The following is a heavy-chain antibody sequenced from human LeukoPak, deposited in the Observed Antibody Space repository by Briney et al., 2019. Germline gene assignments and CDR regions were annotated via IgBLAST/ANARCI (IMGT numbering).Heavy chain of an antibody. CDR3: AGGYNYFDY. V-gene: IGHV3-74*01. CDR2: INSDGSST. D-gene: IGHD3-22*01. J-gene: IGHJ4*02. Sequence: GGSLRLSCAASGFTFSSYWMHWVRQAQGKGLVWVSRINSDGSSTSYADSVKCRFTISRDNAKNTLYLQMNSLRAEDTAVYYCAGGYNYFDYWGQGTLVTASS. CDR1: GFTFSSYW.